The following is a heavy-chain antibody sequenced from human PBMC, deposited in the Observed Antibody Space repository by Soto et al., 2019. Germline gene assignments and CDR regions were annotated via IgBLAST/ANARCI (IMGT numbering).Heavy chain of an antibody. V-gene: IGHV2-5*02. Sequence: SGPTLVNPTQTLRLTCTFSGFSLITSGVGVGWIRQPPGKALEWLALIYWDDDKRYSPSLKTRLTINKDTSKNQVVLIMTNIDPVDTATYYCAYRQEYRGSWDSGWFDPWGQGTLVTVSS. CDR1: GFSLITSGVG. CDR2: IYWDDDK. CDR3: AYRQEYRGSWDSGWFDP. J-gene: IGHJ5*02. D-gene: IGHD6-13*01.